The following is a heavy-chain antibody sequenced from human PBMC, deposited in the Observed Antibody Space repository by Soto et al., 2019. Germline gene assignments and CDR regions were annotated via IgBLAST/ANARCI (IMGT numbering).Heavy chain of an antibody. Sequence: SETLSLTCTVSGGSISSGGYYWSWIRQHPGKGLEWIGYIYYSGSTYYNPSLKSRVTISVDTSKNQFSLKLSSVTAADTAVYYCASGAYCTNGVCYTQRGGMDVWGHGTTVTVSS. D-gene: IGHD2-8*01. CDR2: IYYSGST. J-gene: IGHJ6*02. CDR1: GGSISSGGYY. V-gene: IGHV4-31*03. CDR3: ASGAYCTNGVCYTQRGGMDV.